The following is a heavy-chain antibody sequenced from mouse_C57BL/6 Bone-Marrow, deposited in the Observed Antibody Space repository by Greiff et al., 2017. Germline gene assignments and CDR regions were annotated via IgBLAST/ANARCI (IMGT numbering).Heavy chain of an antibody. V-gene: IGHV5-4*03. CDR1: GFTFSSYA. D-gene: IGHD4-1*01. J-gene: IGHJ4*01. CDR3: ARLNWDYAMDY. Sequence: EVKVEESGGGLVKPGGSLKLSCAASGFTFSSYAMSWVRQTPEKRLEWVATISDGGSYTYYPDNVKGRFTISRDNAKNNLYLQMSHLKSEDTAMYYCARLNWDYAMDYWGQGTSVTVSS. CDR2: ISDGGSYT.